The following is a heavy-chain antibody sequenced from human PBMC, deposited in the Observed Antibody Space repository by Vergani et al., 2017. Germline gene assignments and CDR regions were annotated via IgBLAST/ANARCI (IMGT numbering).Heavy chain of an antibody. Sequence: QVQLQESGPGLVKPSETLSLTCTVSGGSISSYYWSWIRQPPGKGLEWIGYIYYSGSTNYNPSLKSRVTISVDTSKNQFSLKLSSVTAADTAVYYCARDPGGCRGGSCLGHVWGQGSTVTVSS. V-gene: IGHV4-59*01. J-gene: IGHJ6*02. D-gene: IGHD2-15*01. CDR3: ARDPGGCRGGSCLGHV. CDR1: GGSISSYY. CDR2: IYYSGST.